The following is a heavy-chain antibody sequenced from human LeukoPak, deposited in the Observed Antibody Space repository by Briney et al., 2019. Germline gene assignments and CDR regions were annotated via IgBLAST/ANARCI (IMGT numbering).Heavy chain of an antibody. CDR2: ISGSGGST. J-gene: IGHJ4*02. V-gene: IGHV3-23*01. CDR1: GFTFSSYA. CDR3: AKDLSQHIVVVTAPPFDY. Sequence: GGSLRLSCAASGFTFSSYAMSWVRQAPGKGLEWVSAISGSGGSTYYADSVKGRFTISRDNSKNTLYLQMNGLRAEDTAVYYCAKDLSQHIVVVTAPPFDYWGQGTLVTVSS. D-gene: IGHD2-21*02.